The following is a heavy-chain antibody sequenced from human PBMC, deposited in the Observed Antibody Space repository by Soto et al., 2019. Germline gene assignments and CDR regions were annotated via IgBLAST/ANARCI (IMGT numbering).Heavy chain of an antibody. CDR2: IRSKANSYAT. J-gene: IGHJ3*02. CDR3: TTAAVSASALDI. CDR1: GFTFSGSA. V-gene: IGHV3-73*01. Sequence: GGSLRLSCAASGFTFSGSAMHWVRQASGKGLEWVGRIRSKANSYATAYAASVKGRFTISRDDSKNTAYLQMNSLKTEDTAVYYCTTAAVSASALDIWGQGTTVTVSS.